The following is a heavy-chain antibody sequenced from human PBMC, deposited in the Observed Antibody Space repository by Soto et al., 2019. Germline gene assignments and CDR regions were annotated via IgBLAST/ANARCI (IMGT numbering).Heavy chain of an antibody. CDR2: IYATGTT. CDR3: VRDRANTLRDWFVP. CDR1: GASISGFY. D-gene: IGHD3-16*01. J-gene: IGHJ5*02. Sequence: QVQLQESGPGLVKPSETLSLTCTVSGASISGFYWSWIRKSAGKGLEWIGRIYATGTTDYNPSLKRRVMMLVETSKKQYSLKLRAVTAADTAVYYCVRDRANTLRDWFVPWGQGISVNVAS. V-gene: IGHV4-4*07.